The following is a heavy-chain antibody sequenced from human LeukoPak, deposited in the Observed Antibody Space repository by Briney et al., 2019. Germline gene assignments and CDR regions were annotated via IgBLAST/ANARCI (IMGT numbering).Heavy chain of an antibody. Sequence: PGGSLRLTCAASGFAISSITMSWVRQAPGKGLEWVSTISGSGSNTYYADSVRGRFSISRDNSKNTLYLQMNLLRVEDTALYFCAEEVRATFPTADYWGQGTLVTVSA. CDR2: ISGSGSNT. CDR3: AEEVRATFPTADY. CDR1: GFAISSIT. J-gene: IGHJ4*02. D-gene: IGHD2/OR15-2a*01. V-gene: IGHV3-23*01.